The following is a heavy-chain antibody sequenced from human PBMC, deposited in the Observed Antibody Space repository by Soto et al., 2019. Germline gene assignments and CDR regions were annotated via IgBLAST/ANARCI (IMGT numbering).Heavy chain of an antibody. CDR1: GGSISSGGFN. CDR2: IYYNGNT. D-gene: IGHD3-10*01. V-gene: IGHV4-31*03. Sequence: QVQLQESGPRLVKPSQTLSLTCTVSGGSISSGGFNWGWIRQRPGKGLEWIGYIYYNGNTDYNPSLKSRVSISVDMSKNQCSLNLGSVTAADTAVYYCARDRGDVSSSDFYYGVDVWGRGTTVTVSS. J-gene: IGHJ6*02. CDR3: ARDRGDVSSSDFYYGVDV.